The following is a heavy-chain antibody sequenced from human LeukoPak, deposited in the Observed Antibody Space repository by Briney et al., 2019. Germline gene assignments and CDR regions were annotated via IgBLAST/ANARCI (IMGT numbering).Heavy chain of an antibody. CDR1: GFTFSTYC. CDR2: ISGSGGST. J-gene: IGHJ4*02. CDR3: AKDNYDILTGYYPYFDY. Sequence: HPGGSLRLSCAASGFTFSTYCMSWVRQAPGKGLEWVSAISGSGGSTYYADSVKGRFTISRDNSKNTLYLQMNSLRAEDTAVYYCAKDNYDILTGYYPYFDYWGQGTLVTVSS. D-gene: IGHD3-9*01. V-gene: IGHV3-23*01.